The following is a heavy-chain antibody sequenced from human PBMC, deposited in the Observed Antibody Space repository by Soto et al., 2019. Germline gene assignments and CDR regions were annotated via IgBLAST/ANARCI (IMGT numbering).Heavy chain of an antibody. Sequence: ASVKVSCKASGYTFTSYAMHWVRQAPGQRLEWMGWINAGNGNTKYSQKFQGRVTITRDTSASTGYMELSSLRSEDTAVYYCAAFATTGDAFDVWGQGTMVTVSS. D-gene: IGHD4-17*01. CDR3: AAFATTGDAFDV. CDR2: INAGNGNT. J-gene: IGHJ3*01. V-gene: IGHV1-3*01. CDR1: GYTFTSYA.